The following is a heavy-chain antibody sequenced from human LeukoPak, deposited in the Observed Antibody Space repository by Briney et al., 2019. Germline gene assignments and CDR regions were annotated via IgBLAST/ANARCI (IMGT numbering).Heavy chain of an antibody. V-gene: IGHV4-34*01. J-gene: IGHJ4*02. Sequence: PSETLSLTCDLSGGSCDDYYCSWIRQPPGKGLEWIGEIHPHGIFYYNSSLMSRVTIPIDTSKTQFSLRLTSVTAADTAFYYCSRGRDRSKAGDHWGPGSLVTVSS. D-gene: IGHD5-24*01. CDR1: GGSCDDYY. CDR2: IHPHGIF. CDR3: SRGRDRSKAGDH.